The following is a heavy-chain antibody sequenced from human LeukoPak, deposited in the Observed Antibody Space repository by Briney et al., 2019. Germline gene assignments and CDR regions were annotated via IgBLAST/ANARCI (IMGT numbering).Heavy chain of an antibody. CDR1: GYTLTELS. D-gene: IGHD1-1*01. Sequence: ASVKASCKVSGYTLTELSMHWVRQAPGKGLEWMGGFDPEDGETIYAQKFQGRVTMTEDTSTDTAYMELSSLRSEDTAVYYCATGGGQTWNELDYWGQGTLVTVSS. J-gene: IGHJ4*02. V-gene: IGHV1-24*01. CDR2: FDPEDGET. CDR3: ATGGGQTWNELDY.